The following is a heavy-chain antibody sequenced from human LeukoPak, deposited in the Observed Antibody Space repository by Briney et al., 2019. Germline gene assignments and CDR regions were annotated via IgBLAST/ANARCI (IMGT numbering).Heavy chain of an antibody. V-gene: IGHV4-59*01. D-gene: IGHD3-10*01. CDR3: ARANLLWFGELLVGDAFDI. J-gene: IGHJ3*02. Sequence: PSETLSLICTVSGGSISSYYWSWIRQPPGKGLGWIGYIYYSGSTNYKSSLKSRVTISVDTSKNQFSLKLSSVTAADTAVYYCARANLLWFGELLVGDAFDIWGQGTMVTVSS. CDR1: GGSISSYY. CDR2: IYYSGST.